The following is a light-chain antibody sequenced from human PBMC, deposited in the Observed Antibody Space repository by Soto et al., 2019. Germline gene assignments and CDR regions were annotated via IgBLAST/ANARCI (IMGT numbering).Light chain of an antibody. CDR2: GTS. CDR3: QPYGTSPFT. J-gene: IGKJ3*01. Sequence: PGERATLSCRASQSIASSYFGWYQQKPGQAPRLLIYGTSSRATGIPDRFSGSGSGTDFTLTISRLEPEDVAVYYCQPYGTSPFTFGPGTKVEIK. V-gene: IGKV3-20*01. CDR1: QSIASSY.